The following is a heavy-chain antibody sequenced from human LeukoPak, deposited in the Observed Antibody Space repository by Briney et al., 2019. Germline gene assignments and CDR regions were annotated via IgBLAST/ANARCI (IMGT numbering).Heavy chain of an antibody. Sequence: SETLSLTCTVSGGSISSSSYYWGWIRQPPGKGLEWIGSIYYSGSTYYNPSLKSRVTISVDTSKNQFSLKLSSVTAADTAVYYCASQDYGGNLDYWGQGTLVTVSS. J-gene: IGHJ4*02. V-gene: IGHV4-39*07. D-gene: IGHD4-23*01. CDR3: ASQDYGGNLDY. CDR2: IYYSGST. CDR1: GGSISSSSYY.